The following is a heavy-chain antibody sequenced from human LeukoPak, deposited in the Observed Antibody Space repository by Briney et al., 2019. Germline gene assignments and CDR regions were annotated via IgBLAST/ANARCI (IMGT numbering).Heavy chain of an antibody. CDR1: GYTFYNYG. J-gene: IGHJ4*02. Sequence: ASVKVSCKASGYTFYNYGISWMRLAPGQGLEWMGWISGYNGNTKYLQNLQGRVTVTTDTSTSTAYMELRSLKSDDTAVYYCARDGVSASSFLDYWGQGTLVTVSS. V-gene: IGHV1-18*01. CDR3: ARDGVSASSFLDY. D-gene: IGHD3-3*01. CDR2: ISGYNGNT.